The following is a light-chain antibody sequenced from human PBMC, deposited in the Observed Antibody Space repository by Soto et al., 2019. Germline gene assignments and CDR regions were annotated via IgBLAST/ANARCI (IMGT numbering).Light chain of an antibody. CDR3: SSYTSSSTRVL. J-gene: IGLJ2*01. V-gene: IGLV2-14*01. CDR2: DVS. CDR1: SSDVGAYNY. Sequence: QSALTQPASVSGSPGQSITISCTGTSSDVGAYNYLSWYQRHPGKAPKLIIYDVSNRPSGVSNRFSGSKSGNTASLTISGLQAEDEADYYCSSYTSSSTRVLFGGGTKLTVL.